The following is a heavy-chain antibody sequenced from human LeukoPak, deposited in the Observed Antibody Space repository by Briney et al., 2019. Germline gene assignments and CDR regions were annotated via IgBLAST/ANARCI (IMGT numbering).Heavy chain of an antibody. CDR3: AKDRAYYYDRSGTYGMDV. CDR1: GFTFSNYA. D-gene: IGHD3-22*01. Sequence: GGALRLSCAASGFTFSNYAMSWVRQAPGKGRQWVSGISGSGGSTYDADSVRGRFTISRDNSTNTLYLQMNSLRAEDTAVYYCAKDRAYYYDRSGTYGMDVWGQGTTVTVSS. V-gene: IGHV3-23*01. J-gene: IGHJ6*02. CDR2: ISGSGGST.